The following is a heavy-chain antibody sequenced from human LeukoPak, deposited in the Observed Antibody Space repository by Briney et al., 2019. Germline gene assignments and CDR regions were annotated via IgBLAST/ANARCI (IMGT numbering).Heavy chain of an antibody. CDR1: GFNFIDYI. D-gene: IGHD5-12*01. CDR2: IGISSGNT. Sequence: PGGALRLSCAASGFNFIDYIMNWVRQAPGKGLEWISYIGISSGNTKYADSVKGRFTISRDKDRNSLYLQMNSLRVEDTAIYYCARDHRYAFDNWGHGTLVTVSS. V-gene: IGHV3-48*01. J-gene: IGHJ4*01. CDR3: ARDHRYAFDN.